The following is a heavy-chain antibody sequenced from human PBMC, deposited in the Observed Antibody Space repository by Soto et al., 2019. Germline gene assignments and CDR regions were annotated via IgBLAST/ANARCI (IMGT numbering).Heavy chain of an antibody. CDR1: GFTFSSYW. CDR2: INSDGSST. V-gene: IGHV3-74*01. Sequence: EVQLVESGGDLVQPGGSLRLSCAASGFTFSSYWMNWVRQAPGKGLVWVSRINSDGSSTSYADSVKGRFTISRDNAKNTQYLQMNSLRAEDTAVYYCARGGVRRARCCVDYYYMDVWGKGTTVTVSS. D-gene: IGHD3-10*01. CDR3: ARGGVRRARCCVDYYYMDV. J-gene: IGHJ6*03.